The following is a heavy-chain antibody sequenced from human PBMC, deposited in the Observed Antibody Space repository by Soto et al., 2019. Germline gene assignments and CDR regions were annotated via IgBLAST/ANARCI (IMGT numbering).Heavy chain of an antibody. J-gene: IGHJ4*02. CDR1: GFTFSSYA. V-gene: IGHV3-48*02. Sequence: EVQLVESGGGLVQPGGSLRLSCAASGFTFSSYAMNWVRQAPGKGLEWVSYISSGSGTIYYADSVKGRFTVSRDNAKNSLYLQMNSLRDEDTAVYFCAGWYNFDYWGLGTLVTVSS. CDR2: ISSGSGTI. CDR3: AGWYNFDY. D-gene: IGHD1-1*01.